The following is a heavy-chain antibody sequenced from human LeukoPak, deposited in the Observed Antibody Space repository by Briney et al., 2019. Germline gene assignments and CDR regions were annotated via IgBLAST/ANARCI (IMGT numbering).Heavy chain of an antibody. V-gene: IGHV4-39*01. CDR2: ISYSGST. CDR1: GGSISSSSYY. D-gene: IGHD5-18*01. CDR3: ARHRLYSYGPGAWVSFDY. J-gene: IGHJ4*02. Sequence: PSETLSLTCTVSGGSISSSSYYWGWIRQPPGKGLEWIGSISYSGSTYYNPSLKSRVTISVDTSKNQFSLKLSSVTAADTAVYYCARHRLYSYGPGAWVSFDYWGQGTLVTVSS.